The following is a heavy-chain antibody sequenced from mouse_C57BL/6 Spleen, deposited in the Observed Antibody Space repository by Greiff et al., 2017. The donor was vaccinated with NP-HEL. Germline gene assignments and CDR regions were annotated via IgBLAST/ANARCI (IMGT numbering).Heavy chain of an antibody. V-gene: IGHV5-4*01. CDR3: ARDRGYYGSSFPFAY. CDR1: GFTFSSYA. J-gene: IGHJ3*01. CDR2: ISDGGSYT. D-gene: IGHD1-1*01. Sequence: EVMLVESGGGLVKPGGSLKLSCAASGFTFSSYAMSWVRQTPEKRLEWVATISDGGSYTYYPDNVKGRFTISRDNAKNNLYLQMSHLKSEDTAMYYCARDRGYYGSSFPFAYWGQGTLVTVSA.